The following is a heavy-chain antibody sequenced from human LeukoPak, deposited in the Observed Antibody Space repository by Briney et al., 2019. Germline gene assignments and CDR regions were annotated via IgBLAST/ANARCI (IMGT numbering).Heavy chain of an antibody. J-gene: IGHJ5*02. CDR2: INHSGST. V-gene: IGHV4-34*01. CDR1: GGSFSGYY. CDR3: AREAAAKFDP. Sequence: PSETLSLTCAVYGGSFSGYYWSWIRQPPGKGLEWIGEINHSGSTNYNPSLKSRVTISVDTSKNQFSLKLSSVTAADTAVYYCAREAAAKFDPWGQGTLVTVSS. D-gene: IGHD6-13*01.